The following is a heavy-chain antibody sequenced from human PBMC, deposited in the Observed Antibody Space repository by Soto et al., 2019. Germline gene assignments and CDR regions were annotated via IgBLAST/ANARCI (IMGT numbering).Heavy chain of an antibody. CDR1: GGTFSSYA. Sequence: QVQLVQSGAEVRKPGSSVKVSCKASGGTFSSYAISWVRQAPGQGLEWMGGIIPMFGTVKYAQKIQDRVTITADESTSTAYMELSSLRSEDTAMYYCASVGFPWGKGTLVTVSS. J-gene: IGHJ5*02. CDR3: ASVGFP. V-gene: IGHV1-69*01. CDR2: IIPMFGTV. D-gene: IGHD1-26*01.